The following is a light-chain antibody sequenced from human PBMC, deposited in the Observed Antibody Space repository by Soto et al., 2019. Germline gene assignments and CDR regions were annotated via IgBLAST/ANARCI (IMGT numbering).Light chain of an antibody. CDR2: AVS. V-gene: IGLV2-14*03. J-gene: IGLJ1*01. Sequence: QSVLTQPAPVSGSPGQSITISCSGTSSDIGSYDHVAWYQQFPGKSPKLIIYAVSDRPSGVSDRFSGSKSGISASLTISGLQTEDEADYYCISYTDRQSYPFGTGTRSPS. CDR1: SSDIGSYDH. CDR3: ISYTDRQSYP.